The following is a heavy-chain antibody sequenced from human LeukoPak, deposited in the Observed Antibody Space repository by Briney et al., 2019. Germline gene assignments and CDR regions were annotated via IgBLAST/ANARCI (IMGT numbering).Heavy chain of an antibody. D-gene: IGHD6-6*01. CDR3: ARDQNSSNAFDI. V-gene: IGHV3-48*01. Sequence: PGGSLRLSCAASGLTFSSYSMNWVRQAPGKGLEWVSYISSRSSTIYYADSVKGRFTISRDNAKNSLYLQMNSLRAEDTAVYYCARDQNSSNAFDIWGQGTMVTVSS. CDR1: GLTFSSYS. CDR2: ISSRSSTI. J-gene: IGHJ3*02.